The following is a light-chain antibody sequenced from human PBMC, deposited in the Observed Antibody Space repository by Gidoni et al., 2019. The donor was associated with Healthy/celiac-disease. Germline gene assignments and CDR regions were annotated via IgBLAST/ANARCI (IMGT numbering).Light chain of an antibody. V-gene: IGLV1-44*01. CDR1: SSTIGSNT. Sequence: QSVLTQPPSASGTPGQRVTISCSGSSSTIGSNTVNWYQQLPGTAPKLLIYSNNQRPSGVPDRFSGSKSGTSASLAISGLQSEDEADYYCAAWDDSLNGHYVFGTGTKVTVL. CDR3: AAWDDSLNGHYV. J-gene: IGLJ1*01. CDR2: SNN.